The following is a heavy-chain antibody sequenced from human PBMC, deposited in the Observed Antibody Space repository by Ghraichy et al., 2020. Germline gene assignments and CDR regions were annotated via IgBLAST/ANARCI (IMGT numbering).Heavy chain of an antibody. V-gene: IGHV4-39*01. J-gene: IGHJ4*02. CDR2: IYYSGST. CDR3: ASELSASGWYVGFDY. D-gene: IGHD6-19*01. Sequence: SENLSLTCTVSGGSISSSSYYWGWIRQPPGKGLEWIGSIYYSGSTYYNPSLKSRVTISVDTSKNQFSLKLSSVTAADTAVYYCASELSASGWYVGFDYWGQGTLVTVSS. CDR1: GGSISSSSYY.